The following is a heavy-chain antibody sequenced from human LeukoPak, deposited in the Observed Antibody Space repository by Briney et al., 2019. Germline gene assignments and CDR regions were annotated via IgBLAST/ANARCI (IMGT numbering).Heavy chain of an antibody. Sequence: GGSLRLSCAASGFTFSSYSMNSVRQAPGKGLEWVSSISSSSSYIYYADSVKGRFTISRDNAKNSLYLQRNSLRAEDTAVHCCARERDYYDFCSGYYTPTAARDTNDYWGQGTLVTVSS. CDR2: ISSSSSYI. CDR1: GFTFSSYS. D-gene: IGHD3-3*01. V-gene: IGHV3-21*01. CDR3: ARERDYYDFCSGYYTPTAARDTNDY. J-gene: IGHJ4*02.